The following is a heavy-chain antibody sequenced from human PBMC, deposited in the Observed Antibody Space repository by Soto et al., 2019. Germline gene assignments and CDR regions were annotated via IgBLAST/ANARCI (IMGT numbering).Heavy chain of an antibody. D-gene: IGHD3-10*01. V-gene: IGHV3-11*01. CDR2: ISSSGSTI. CDR1: GFTFSDYY. J-gene: IGHJ5*02. Sequence: PGGSLRLSCAASGFTFSDYYMSWIRQAPGKGLEWVSYISSSGSTIYYADSVKGRFTISRDNAKNSLYLQMNSLRAEDTAVYYCARTYGSAPYNWFDPWGQGTLVTVSS. CDR3: ARTYGSAPYNWFDP.